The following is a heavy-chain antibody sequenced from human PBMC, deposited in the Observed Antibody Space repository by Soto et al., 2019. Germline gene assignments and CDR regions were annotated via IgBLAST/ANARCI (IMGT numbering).Heavy chain of an antibody. CDR2: TRNKANSYTT. Sequence: GGSLRLSCAASGFTFSDHYMDWVRQAPGKGLEWVGRTRNKANSYTTEYAASVKGRFTISRDDSKNSLYLQMNSLKTEDTAVYYCARVGGTMVRGVIIGVRYYYYMDVWGKGTTVTVSS. V-gene: IGHV3-72*01. J-gene: IGHJ6*03. D-gene: IGHD3-10*01. CDR3: ARVGGTMVRGVIIGVRYYYYMDV. CDR1: GFTFSDHY.